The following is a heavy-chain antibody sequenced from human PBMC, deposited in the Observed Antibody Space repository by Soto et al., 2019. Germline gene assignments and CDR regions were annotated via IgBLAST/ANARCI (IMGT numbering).Heavy chain of an antibody. V-gene: IGHV4-59*01. D-gene: IGHD6-6*01. CDR1: GGSISSYY. CDR2: IYYSGST. J-gene: IGHJ1*01. CDR3: ARVKGQYSSFFQN. Sequence: SETLSLTCTVSGGSISSYYWSWIRQPPGKGLEWIGYIYYSGSTNYNPSLKSRVTISVDTSKNQFSLKLSSVTAADTAVYDCARVKGQYSSFFQNWGQGTLVTVSS.